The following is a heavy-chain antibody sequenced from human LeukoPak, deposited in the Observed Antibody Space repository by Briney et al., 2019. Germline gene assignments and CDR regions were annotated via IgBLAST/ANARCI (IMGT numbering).Heavy chain of an antibody. D-gene: IGHD6-19*01. CDR3: TRAKGIAVAGQFYYGMDV. Sequence: GSRTLSCVASGFSVSNNYMSWVSQAPGKGLEWVSVIYSGGSTYYADSVKGRFTISRDKSKNTLYLQMNSLRAEDTAVYYCTRAKGIAVAGQFYYGMDVWGQGTTVTVSS. CDR2: IYSGGST. CDR1: GFSVSNNY. J-gene: IGHJ6*01. V-gene: IGHV3-66*01.